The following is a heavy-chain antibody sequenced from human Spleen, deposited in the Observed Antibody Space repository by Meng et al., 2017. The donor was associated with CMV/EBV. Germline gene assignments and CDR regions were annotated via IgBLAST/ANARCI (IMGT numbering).Heavy chain of an antibody. V-gene: IGHV1-2*02. D-gene: IGHD1-26*01. J-gene: IGHJ4*02. Sequence: GESLKISCAASGFTFSSYAMHWVRQAPGQGLEWMGWINPNSGGTNYAQKFQGRVTMTRDTSISTAYMELSRLRSDDTAVYYCARGRRSEDFDYWGQGTLVTVSS. CDR2: INPNSGGT. CDR1: GFTFSSYA. CDR3: ARGRRSEDFDY.